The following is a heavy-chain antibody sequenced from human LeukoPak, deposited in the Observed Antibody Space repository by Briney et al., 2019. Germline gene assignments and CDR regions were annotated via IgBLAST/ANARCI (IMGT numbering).Heavy chain of an antibody. CDR3: ARWGSSWYYHYYYMDV. J-gene: IGHJ6*03. D-gene: IGHD6-13*01. CDR2: ISAYNGNT. CDR1: GYTFTSYD. V-gene: IGHV1-18*01. Sequence: ASVKISCKASGYTFTSYDINWVRQATGQGLEWMGWISAYNGNTNYAQKLQGRVTMTTDTSTSTAYMELRSLRSDDTAVYYCARWGSSWYYHYYYMDVWGKGTTVTVSS.